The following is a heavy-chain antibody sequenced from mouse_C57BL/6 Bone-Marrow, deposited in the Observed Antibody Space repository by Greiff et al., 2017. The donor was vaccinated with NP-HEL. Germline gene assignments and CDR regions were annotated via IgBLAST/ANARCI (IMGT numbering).Heavy chain of an antibody. CDR2: IHPNSGST. V-gene: IGHV1-64*01. CDR3: ASDGYPAWFAY. D-gene: IGHD2-3*01. J-gene: IGHJ3*01. CDR1: GYTFTSYW. Sequence: QVQLQQPGAELVKPGASVKLSCKASGYTFTSYWMHWVKQRPGQGLEWIGMIHPNSGSTNYTEKFKSKATLTVDKSASTAYMQLSSLTSEDSEVYYCASDGYPAWFAYWGQGTLVTVSA.